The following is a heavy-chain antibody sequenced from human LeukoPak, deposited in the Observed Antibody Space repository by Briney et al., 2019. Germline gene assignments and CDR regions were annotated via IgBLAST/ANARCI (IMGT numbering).Heavy chain of an antibody. J-gene: IGHJ4*02. Sequence: ASVKVSCKASGYTFTSYDINWVRQATGQGLEWMGWMNPNSGNTGYAQKFQGRVTMTRNTSISTAYMELSSLRSEDTAVYYCAIFEYYYDSSGYYYQQDFDYWGQGTLATVSS. CDR1: GYTFTSYD. D-gene: IGHD3-22*01. CDR2: MNPNSGNT. CDR3: AIFEYYYDSSGYYYQQDFDY. V-gene: IGHV1-8*01.